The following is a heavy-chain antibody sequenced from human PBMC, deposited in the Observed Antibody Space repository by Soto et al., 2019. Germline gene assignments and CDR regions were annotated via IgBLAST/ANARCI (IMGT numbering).Heavy chain of an antibody. CDR3: ARGDYYDRSGPFSDAFGI. Sequence: GGSLRLSCTASGFTFGDYALSWFRQAPGKGLEWVGFIRSKTFAGTAEYAASVRGRFTISRDNARNSFYLQMNSLRAEDTAVYYCARGDYYDRSGPFSDAFGIWGRGTMVTVSS. CDR2: IRSKTFAGTA. CDR1: GFTFGDYA. J-gene: IGHJ3*02. V-gene: IGHV3-49*03. D-gene: IGHD3-22*01.